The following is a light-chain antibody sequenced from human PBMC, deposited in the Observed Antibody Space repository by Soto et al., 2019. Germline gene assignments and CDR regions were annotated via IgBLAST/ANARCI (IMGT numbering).Light chain of an antibody. CDR2: GAS. J-gene: IGKJ4*01. V-gene: IGKV3-11*01. CDR1: QSAGNF. Sequence: IVTTQYPATLSVSPEETASLSCRASQSAGNFLAWYQQKPGQAPRLLIYGASTRATGIPARFSGSGSGTDFTLTISSIEPEDFAVYYCQQRSNWPTFGGGTKVDIK. CDR3: QQRSNWPT.